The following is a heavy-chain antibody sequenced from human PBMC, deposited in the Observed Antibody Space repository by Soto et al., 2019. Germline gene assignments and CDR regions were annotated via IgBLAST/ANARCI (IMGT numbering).Heavy chain of an antibody. CDR2: IYHSGST. J-gene: IGHJ5*02. D-gene: IGHD1-7*01. V-gene: IGHV4-30-2*01. Sequence: PSETLSLTCAVSGGSISSGGYSWSWILQPPGKGLEWIGYIYHSGSTYYNPSLKSRVTISVDRSKNQFSLKLSSVTAADTAVYYCARGVTGTPNWFDPWGQGTLVTVSS. CDR1: GGSISSGGYS. CDR3: ARGVTGTPNWFDP.